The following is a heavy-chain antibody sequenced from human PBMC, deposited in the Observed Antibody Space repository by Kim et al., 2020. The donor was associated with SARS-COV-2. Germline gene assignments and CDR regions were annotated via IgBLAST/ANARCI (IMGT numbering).Heavy chain of an antibody. J-gene: IGHJ6*02. V-gene: IGHV1-69*02. CDR3: ARAEGYYYGMDV. CDR2: IIPILGIA. Sequence: SVKVSCKASGGTFSSYTISWVRQAPGQGLEWMGRIIPILGIANYAQKFQGRVTITADKSTSTAYMELSSLRSEDTAVYYCARAEGYYYGMDVWGQGTTVTVSS. CDR1: GGTFSSYT.